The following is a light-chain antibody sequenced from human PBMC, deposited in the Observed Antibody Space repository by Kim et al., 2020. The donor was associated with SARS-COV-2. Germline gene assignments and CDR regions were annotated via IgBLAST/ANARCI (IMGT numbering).Light chain of an antibody. CDR1: QSISSY. J-gene: IGKJ2*01. CDR3: QQRSNWPPYT. CDR2: DAS. V-gene: IGKV3-11*01. Sequence: LSPGERATLSCRASQSISSYLAWYQQKPGQAPRLLIYDASNRATGIPARFSGSGSGTDFTLSISSLEPEDFAVYYCQQRSNWPPYTFGQGTKLGDQ.